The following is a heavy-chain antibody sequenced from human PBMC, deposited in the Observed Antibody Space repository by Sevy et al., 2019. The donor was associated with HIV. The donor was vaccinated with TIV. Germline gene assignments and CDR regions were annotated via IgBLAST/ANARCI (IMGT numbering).Heavy chain of an antibody. CDR1: GYNFNTYG. CDR3: ARDSYYYDMHSSYRPPDY. Sequence: ASVKVSCKASGYNFNTYGITWARQAPGRGLEWVGWIGVNNGKTNYAARLQARISMTADTSTSTVYMELRTLTSDDTAMYFCARDSYYYDMHSSYRPPDYWGQGTLVTVSS. V-gene: IGHV1-18*01. J-gene: IGHJ4*02. CDR2: IGVNNGKT. D-gene: IGHD3-22*01.